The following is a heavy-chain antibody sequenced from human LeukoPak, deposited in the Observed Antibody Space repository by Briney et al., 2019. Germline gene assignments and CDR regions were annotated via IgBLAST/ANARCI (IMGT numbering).Heavy chain of an antibody. Sequence: GGSLRLSCAASGFTFSDAWMSWVRQAPGKGLEWVGRIKSKTDGGTTDYAAPVKGRFTISRDDSKNTLYLQMNSLKTEDTDVYYCTTRGGSFSIFDYWGQGTLVTVSS. CDR2: IKSKTDGGTT. CDR3: TTRGGSFSIFDY. D-gene: IGHD1-26*01. J-gene: IGHJ4*02. V-gene: IGHV3-15*01. CDR1: GFTFSDAW.